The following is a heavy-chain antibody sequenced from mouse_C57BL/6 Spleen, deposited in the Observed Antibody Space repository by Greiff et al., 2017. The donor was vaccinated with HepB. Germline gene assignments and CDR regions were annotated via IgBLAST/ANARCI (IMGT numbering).Heavy chain of an antibody. V-gene: IGHV7-3*01. CDR3: ASFPYSNYEGYFDY. CDR1: GFTFTDYY. CDR2: IRNKANGYTT. Sequence: EVKVVESGGGLVQPGGSLSLSCAASGFTFTDYYMSWVRQPPGKALEWLGFIRNKANGYTTEYSASVKGRFTISRDNSQSILYLKMNALRAEDTATYYCASFPYSNYEGYFDYLGQGTTLTVSS. D-gene: IGHD2-5*01. J-gene: IGHJ2*01.